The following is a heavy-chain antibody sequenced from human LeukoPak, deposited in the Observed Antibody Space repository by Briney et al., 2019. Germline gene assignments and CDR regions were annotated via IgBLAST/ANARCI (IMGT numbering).Heavy chain of an antibody. CDR3: AREKYCSGGSCYSQFDY. D-gene: IGHD2-15*01. V-gene: IGHV3-66*01. J-gene: IGHJ4*02. CDR2: IYSGGST. CDR1: GFTVSSNY. Sequence: GGSLRLSCAASGFTVSSNYMSWVRQAPGKGLEWVSVIYSGGSTYYADSVKGRFTTSRDNSKNTLYLQMNSLRAEDTAVYYCAREKYCSGGSCYSQFDYWGQGTLVTVSS.